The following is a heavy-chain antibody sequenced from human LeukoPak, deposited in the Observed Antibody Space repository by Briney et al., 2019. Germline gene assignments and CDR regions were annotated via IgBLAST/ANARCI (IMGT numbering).Heavy chain of an antibody. CDR2: ISGSGGST. Sequence: GTLSLTCAVSGGSISSRNWWNWVRQAPGKGLEWVSVISGSGGSTYYADSVKGRFTISRDNSKNKLYLQMNSLRAEDTAVYYCAKEIYGDSTGGRFQHWGQGTLVTVSS. J-gene: IGHJ1*01. CDR3: AKEIYGDSTGGRFQH. CDR1: GGSISSRN. V-gene: IGHV3-23*01. D-gene: IGHD4-17*01.